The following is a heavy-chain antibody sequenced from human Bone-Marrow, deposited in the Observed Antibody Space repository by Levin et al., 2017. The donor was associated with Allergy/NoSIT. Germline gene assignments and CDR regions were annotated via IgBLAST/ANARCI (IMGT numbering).Heavy chain of an antibody. Sequence: SETLSLTCTVSGDSISRYYWSWIRQPPGKGLEWIGYIYYSGSTNYNPSLKIRVTISVDTSKNQFSLALNFVTAADTAVYYCARDAQTSPTRNYGMDVWGQGTTVTVSS. CDR2: IYYSGST. CDR1: GDSISRYY. V-gene: IGHV4-59*01. CDR3: ARDAQTSPTRNYGMDV. J-gene: IGHJ6*02.